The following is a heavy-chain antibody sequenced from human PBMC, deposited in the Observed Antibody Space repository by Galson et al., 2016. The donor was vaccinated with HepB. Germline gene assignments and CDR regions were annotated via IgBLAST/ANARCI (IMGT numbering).Heavy chain of an antibody. D-gene: IGHD1-26*01. Sequence: SLRLSCAASQFIFSDFYMSWIRQAPGKGLEWVSYVSASGDTIYYSDSVKGRFTISRDNGKNSLFLQMDSLRVEDTAVYYCTRGRHRTNLLRPLLWGQGTLVTVSS. CDR3: TRGRHRTNLLRPLL. V-gene: IGHV3-11*01. CDR2: VSASGDTI. CDR1: QFIFSDFY. J-gene: IGHJ4*02.